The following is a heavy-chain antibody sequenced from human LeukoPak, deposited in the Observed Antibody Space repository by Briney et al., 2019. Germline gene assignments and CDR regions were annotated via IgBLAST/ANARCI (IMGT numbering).Heavy chain of an antibody. V-gene: IGHV4-4*07. J-gene: IGHJ4*02. CDR1: GGSISSYY. CDR3: ARGIYGDYGLGY. Sequence: PSETLSLTCTVSGGSISSYYWSWIRQPAGKGLEWIGRIYTSGTNYNPSLKNRVTMSIDTSKNESSLRLISVTAADTAVYLCARGIYGDYGLGYWGQGTLVTVSS. D-gene: IGHD4-17*01. CDR2: IYTSGT.